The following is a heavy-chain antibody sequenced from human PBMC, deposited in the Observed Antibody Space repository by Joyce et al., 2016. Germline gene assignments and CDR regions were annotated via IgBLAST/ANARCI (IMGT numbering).Heavy chain of an antibody. Sequence: QVQLVQSGTEVKKTGASVKVSCKASGFTFTGYYMQGVQQAPGQGLEMMGWIKSENGDTHYTQNFQGRVTMTRDTSINTAYMEVTRLRSDDTAFYYCAREGLPHGGFDYWGLGTLVTVSS. CDR1: GFTFTGYY. CDR2: IKSENGDT. V-gene: IGHV1-2*02. J-gene: IGHJ4*02. CDR3: AREGLPHGGFDY.